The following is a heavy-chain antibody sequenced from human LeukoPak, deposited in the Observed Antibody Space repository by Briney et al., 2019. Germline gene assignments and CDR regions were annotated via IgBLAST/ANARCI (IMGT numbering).Heavy chain of an antibody. CDR1: GFTFSSYA. J-gene: IGHJ3*02. D-gene: IGHD3-3*01. CDR2: ISSSSSYI. CDR3: ARTVLRFLEWSQTGDAFDI. Sequence: PGGSLRLSCAASGFTFSSYAMSWVRQAPGKGLEWVSSISSSSSYIYYADSVKGRFTISRDNAKNSLYLQMNSLRAEDTAVYYCARTVLRFLEWSQTGDAFDIWGQGTMVTVSS. V-gene: IGHV3-21*01.